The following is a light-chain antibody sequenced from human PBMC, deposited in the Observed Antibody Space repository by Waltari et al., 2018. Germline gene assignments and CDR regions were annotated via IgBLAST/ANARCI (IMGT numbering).Light chain of an antibody. J-gene: IGKJ1*01. CDR2: DAS. CDR1: QGVGSH. V-gene: IGKV3-11*01. Sequence: IVLTQSPATLSLSPGQRATLSCWASQGVGSHLAWYQQKRGQAPRLLIYDASKRATGIPVRFSGSGFGTDFTLTNDSLESEDFGVYYCQQRSKWPPMFGQGTKVEIK. CDR3: QQRSKWPPM.